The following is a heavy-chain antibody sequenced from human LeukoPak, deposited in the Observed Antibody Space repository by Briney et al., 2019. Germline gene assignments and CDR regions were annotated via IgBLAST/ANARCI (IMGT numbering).Heavy chain of an antibody. CDR3: ARARDYYDSSGYYFDY. J-gene: IGHJ4*02. CDR1: GGSISSYY. V-gene: IGHV4-4*07. CDR2: IYTSGST. D-gene: IGHD3-22*01. Sequence: SETLSLTCTVSGGSISSYYWSWIRQPAGKGVEWIGRIYTSGSTNYNPSLQSRVTMSVDTSKNQFSLKLSSVTAADTAVYYCARARDYYDSSGYYFDYWGQGTLVTVSS.